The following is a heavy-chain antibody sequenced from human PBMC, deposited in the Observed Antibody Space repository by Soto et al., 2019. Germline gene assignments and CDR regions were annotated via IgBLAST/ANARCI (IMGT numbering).Heavy chain of an antibody. V-gene: IGHV1-69*13. D-gene: IGHD3-10*01. CDR1: GGTFSSYA. J-gene: IGHJ4*02. CDR2: IIPIFGTA. CDR3: ARGPLYGSGQYSDY. Sequence: GASVKVSCKASGGTFSSYAISWVRQAPGQGLEWMGGIIPIFGTANYAQKFQGRVTITADESTSTAYMELSSLRSEDTAVYYCARGPLYGSGQYSDYWGQGTLVTVSS.